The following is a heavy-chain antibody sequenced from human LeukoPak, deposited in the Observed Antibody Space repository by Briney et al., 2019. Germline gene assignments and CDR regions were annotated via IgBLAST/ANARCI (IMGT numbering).Heavy chain of an antibody. J-gene: IGHJ5*02. CDR1: GGSISSYY. Sequence: SETLSLTCTVSGGSISSYYWSWIRQPPGKGLDWIGYIYYSGSTNYNPSLKSRVTISVDTSKNQFSLKLSSVTAADTAVYYCAKSWGGAALESWGQGTLVTVSS. CDR3: AKSWGGAALES. V-gene: IGHV4-59*08. D-gene: IGHD6-13*01. CDR2: IYYSGST.